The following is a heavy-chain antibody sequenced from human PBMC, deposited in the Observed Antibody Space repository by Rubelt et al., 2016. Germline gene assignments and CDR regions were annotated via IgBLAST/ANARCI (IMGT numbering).Heavy chain of an antibody. J-gene: IGHJ4*02. Sequence: QLQLQESGPGLVKPSETLSLTCTVSGGSISSGGYSWSWIRQPPGKGLEWIGYIYHSGSTYYNPSLKSLVTRSSVTSKNQFSLKLNSVTAADTAMYYCASLAAPLYYFDYWGQGTLVTVSS. CDR3: ASLAAPLYYFDY. CDR1: GGSISSGGYS. V-gene: IGHV4-30-2*01. CDR2: IYHSGST. D-gene: IGHD6-6*01.